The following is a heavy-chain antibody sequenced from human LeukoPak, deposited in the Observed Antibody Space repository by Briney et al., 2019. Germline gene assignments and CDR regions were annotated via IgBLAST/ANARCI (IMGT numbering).Heavy chain of an antibody. CDR1: GGSFSGYY. CDR3: ARDRYYGSGDYFDY. CDR2: INHSGGT. D-gene: IGHD3-10*01. J-gene: IGHJ4*02. V-gene: IGHV4-34*01. Sequence: PSETLSLTCAVYGGSFSGYYWSWIRQPPGKGLEWIGEINHSGGTNYNPSLKSRVTISVDTSKNQFSLKLSSVTAADTAVYYCARDRYYGSGDYFDYWGQGTLVTVSS.